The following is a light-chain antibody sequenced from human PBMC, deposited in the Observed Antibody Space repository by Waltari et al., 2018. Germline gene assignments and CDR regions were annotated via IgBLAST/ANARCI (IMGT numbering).Light chain of an antibody. CDR2: DAS. J-gene: IGKJ5*01. V-gene: IGKV3-20*01. CDR3: QQYGSSPIT. CDR1: QTVSLSY. Sequence: EVVLTQSPGTLSLSPGERATLSCRASQTVSLSYLAWYQQKPGQSPRLLIYDASRRATVIPDRFTGSGSGTDFTLTISRLEPEDFAVYYCQQYGSSPITFGQGTRLEIK.